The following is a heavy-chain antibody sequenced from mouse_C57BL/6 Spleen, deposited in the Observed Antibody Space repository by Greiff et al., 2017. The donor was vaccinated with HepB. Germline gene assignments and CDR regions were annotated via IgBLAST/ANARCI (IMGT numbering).Heavy chain of an antibody. J-gene: IGHJ3*01. Sequence: VQLQQSGPELVKPGASVKIPCKASGYTFTDYNMDWVKQSHGKSLEWIGDINPNNGGTIYNQKFKGKATLTVDKSSSTAYMELRSLTSEDTAVYYGARSKYYGSSAWFAYWGQGTLVTVSA. V-gene: IGHV1-18*01. CDR3: ARSKYYGSSAWFAY. CDR1: GYTFTDYN. CDR2: INPNNGGT. D-gene: IGHD1-1*01.